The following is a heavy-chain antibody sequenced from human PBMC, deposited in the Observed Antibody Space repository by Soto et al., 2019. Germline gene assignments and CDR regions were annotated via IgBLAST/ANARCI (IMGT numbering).Heavy chain of an antibody. CDR2: IYFSGRT. CDR3: ARGVRAYYDILTGYYSRYYYYGMDV. J-gene: IGHJ6*02. V-gene: IGHV4-61*01. CDR1: GGSVSGGSYY. D-gene: IGHD3-9*01. Sequence: SETLSLTCTVSGGSVSGGSYYWNWIRQPPGKGLEWIGYIYFSGRTNYNPSLKSRVTISIDTSKNQFSLKLTSATAADTVVYYCARGVRAYYDILTGYYSRYYYYGMDVWGQGTTVTVSS.